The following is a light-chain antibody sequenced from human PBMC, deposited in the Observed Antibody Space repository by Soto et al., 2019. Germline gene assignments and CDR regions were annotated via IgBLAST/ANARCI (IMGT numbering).Light chain of an antibody. Sequence: QSVLAQPPSASGTPGQRVSISCSGSSSNIGTSSVNWYQHVPGAAPQLLIYSNDQRPLEVPDRFSGSKSGTSASLVISGLRSDDEGDYYCAAWDDSLNGWVFGGGTKLTVL. V-gene: IGLV1-44*01. CDR3: AAWDDSLNGWV. CDR1: SSNIGTSS. CDR2: SND. J-gene: IGLJ3*02.